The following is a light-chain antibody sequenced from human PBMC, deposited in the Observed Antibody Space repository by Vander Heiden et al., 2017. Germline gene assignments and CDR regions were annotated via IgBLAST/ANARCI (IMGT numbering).Light chain of an antibody. CDR3: QHLDTYLLLT. V-gene: IGKV1-9*01. J-gene: IGKJ4*01. Sequence: DIQLTPSSSFLSASVGDSVTITCRASQSISSILAWYQQKPGEAPNLLIYGASTLRSGVPSRFSGSGSGTEFTLTISSLQPEDVGTYYCQHLDTYLLLTFGGGTKVEIK. CDR1: QSISSI. CDR2: GAS.